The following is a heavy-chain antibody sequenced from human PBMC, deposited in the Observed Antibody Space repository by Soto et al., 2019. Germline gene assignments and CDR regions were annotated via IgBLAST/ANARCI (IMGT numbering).Heavy chain of an antibody. CDR3: ARATTYYDILTGYYRHNWFDP. CDR2: IYYSGST. D-gene: IGHD3-9*01. V-gene: IGHV4-61*01. CDR1: GGSVSSGSYY. Sequence: PSETLSLTCNVSGGSVSSGSYYWSWIRQPPGNGLEWIGYIYYSGSTNYNPSLKSRVTISVDTSKNQFSLKLSSVTAADTAVYYCARATTYYDILTGYYRHNWFDPWGQGTLVTVSS. J-gene: IGHJ5*02.